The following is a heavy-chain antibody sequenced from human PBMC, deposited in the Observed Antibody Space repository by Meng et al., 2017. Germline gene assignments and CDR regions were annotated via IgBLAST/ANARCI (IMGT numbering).Heavy chain of an antibody. J-gene: IGHJ4*02. CDR2: IYHSGST. CDR3: ARVVAATTLFLDY. Sequence: QESGPGLVRPSGTRSLPCAVSGVSISMSNWWSWVRQPPGKGLEWIGEIYHSGSTNYNPSLKSRVTISVDKSKNQFSLKLSSVTAADTAVYYCARVVAATTLFLDYWGQGTLVTVSS. D-gene: IGHD2-15*01. V-gene: IGHV4-4*02. CDR1: GVSISMSNW.